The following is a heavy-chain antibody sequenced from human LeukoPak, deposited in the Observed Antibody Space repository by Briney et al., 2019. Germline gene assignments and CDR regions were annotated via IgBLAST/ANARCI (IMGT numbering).Heavy chain of an antibody. J-gene: IGHJ5*02. V-gene: IGHV3-23*01. Sequence: GGSLRLSCAASGFTFSNYAMSWVRQAPGKGLEWVSTISRGTATTYYADSVKGRFTISRDNAKNSLYLQMNSLRAEDTAVYYCARLYYYDSSGYYPNWFDPWGQGTLVTVSS. CDR1: GFTFSNYA. CDR3: ARLYYYDSSGYYPNWFDP. CDR2: ISRGTATT. D-gene: IGHD3-22*01.